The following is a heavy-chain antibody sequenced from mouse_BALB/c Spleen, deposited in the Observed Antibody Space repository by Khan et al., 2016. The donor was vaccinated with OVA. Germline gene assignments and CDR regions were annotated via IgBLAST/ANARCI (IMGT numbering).Heavy chain of an antibody. J-gene: IGHJ3*01. CDR1: GFTFSSYS. CDR2: ISSGGDYT. CDR3: ADHLTGSFAY. V-gene: IGHV5-6*01. D-gene: IGHD4-1*01. Sequence: EVHLVESGGDLVKPGGSLKLSCAASGFTFSSYSMSWVRQTPDKRLEWVASISSGGDYTYYPDSVKGRFTISRDNAKNTLYLQMSDLKSEDTAMYYCADHLTGSFAYGGKGTLVTVSA.